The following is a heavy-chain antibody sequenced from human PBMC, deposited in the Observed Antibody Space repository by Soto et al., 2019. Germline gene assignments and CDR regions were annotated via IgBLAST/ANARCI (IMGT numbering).Heavy chain of an antibody. CDR1: GFTFSSYG. CDR2: ISYDGSNK. D-gene: IGHD3-10*01. CDR3: AKGGRLGSGNYYNPYYFDY. V-gene: IGHV3-30*18. Sequence: QVQLVESGGGVVQPGRSLRLSCAASGFTFSSYGMHWVRQAPGKGLEWVAVISYDGSNKYYVDSVKGRFTISRDNSKNTLYLQMNSLRVEDTAVYYCAKGGRLGSGNYYNPYYFDYWGQGTLVTVSS. J-gene: IGHJ4*02.